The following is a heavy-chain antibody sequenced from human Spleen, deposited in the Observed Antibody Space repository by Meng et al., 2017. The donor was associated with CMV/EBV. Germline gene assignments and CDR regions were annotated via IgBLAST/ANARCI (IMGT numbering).Heavy chain of an antibody. CDR3: ARDNNWGPDY. V-gene: IGHV1-2*02. Sequence: VSCKASGYTFTSYGISWVRQAPGQGLEWMGWIHPHRGDTNYAQQFQGRVTLTRDTSINTGYMELTRLTSDDTAVYYCARDNNWGPDYWGQGTLVTVSS. CDR1: GYTFTSYG. D-gene: IGHD7-27*01. J-gene: IGHJ4*02. CDR2: IHPHRGDT.